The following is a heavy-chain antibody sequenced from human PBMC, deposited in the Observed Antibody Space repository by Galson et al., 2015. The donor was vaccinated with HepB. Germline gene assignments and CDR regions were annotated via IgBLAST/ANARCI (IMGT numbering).Heavy chain of an antibody. CDR3: ARTSYYYDSSGFQTFDY. CDR1: GGTFSSYA. J-gene: IGHJ4*02. V-gene: IGHV1-69*01. Sequence: VKVSCKASGGTFSSYAISWVRQAPGQGLEWMGGIIPIFGTANYAQKFQGRVTITADESTSTAYMELSSLRSEDTAVYYCARTSYYYDSSGFQTFDYWGQGTLVTVSS. CDR2: IIPIFGTA. D-gene: IGHD3-22*01.